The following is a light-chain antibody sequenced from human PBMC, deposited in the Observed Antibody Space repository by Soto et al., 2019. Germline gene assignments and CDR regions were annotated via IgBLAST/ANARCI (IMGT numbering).Light chain of an antibody. CDR1: KIGSKI. V-gene: IGLV3-21*02. CDR2: DAT. CDR3: QVWASTAEFFV. Sequence: SYYLTQPPSVSLAPGQTAKITCVGDKIGSKIVHWYKQRPGQAPVAVVFDATDRPSGIPDRISASRSGDTATLTISRVDAGDEADYYCQVWASTAEFFVFGSGTKVTVL. J-gene: IGLJ1*01.